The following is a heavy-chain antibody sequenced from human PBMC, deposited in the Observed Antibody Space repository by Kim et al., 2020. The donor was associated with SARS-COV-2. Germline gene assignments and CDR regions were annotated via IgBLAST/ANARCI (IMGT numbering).Heavy chain of an antibody. D-gene: IGHD6-19*01. CDR1: GFTFSSYG. CDR2: ISYDGSNK. Sequence: GGSLRLSCAASGFTFSSYGMHWVRQAPGKGLEWVAVISYDGSNKYYADSVKGRFTISRDNSKNTLYLQMNSLRAEDTAVYYCAKAVYSSGWYGVPWYWG. J-gene: IGHJ4*01. CDR3: AKAVYSSGWYGVPWY. V-gene: IGHV3-30*18.